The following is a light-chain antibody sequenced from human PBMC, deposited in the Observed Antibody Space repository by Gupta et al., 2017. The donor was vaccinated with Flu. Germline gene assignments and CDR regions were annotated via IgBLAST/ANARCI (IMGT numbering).Light chain of an antibody. J-gene: IGKJ2*01. V-gene: IGKV3-20*01. Sequence: EIVLTQSPGTLSLSQGERVTLSCRASQSVSSTHLAWYQQRPGQAPRLLIYGASNRATGFPERFSGSGSGTEFTLTISRLEPEDFAVYYCQQYGGSPPYTFGQGTKLEIK. CDR2: GAS. CDR1: QSVSSTH. CDR3: QQYGGSPPYT.